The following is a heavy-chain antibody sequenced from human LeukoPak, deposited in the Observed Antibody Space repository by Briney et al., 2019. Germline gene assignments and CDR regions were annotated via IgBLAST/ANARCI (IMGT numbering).Heavy chain of an antibody. D-gene: IGHD3-16*02. J-gene: IGHJ4*02. CDR1: GGSITNNY. Sequence: KPSETLSLTCTVSGGSITNNYWTWIRQPAGKGLEWIGRISASGTTEYNPSLKSRVTISVDTSKNQFSLKLSSVTAADTAVYYCARQNYVWGSYREFDYWGQGTLVTVSS. CDR3: ARQNYVWGSYREFDY. CDR2: ISASGTT. V-gene: IGHV4-4*07.